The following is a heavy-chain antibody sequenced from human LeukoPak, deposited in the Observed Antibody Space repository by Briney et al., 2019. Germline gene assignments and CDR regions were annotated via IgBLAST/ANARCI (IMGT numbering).Heavy chain of an antibody. V-gene: IGHV4-59*01. D-gene: IGHD5-24*01. CDR1: GGSISSYY. Sequence: PSETLSLTCTVSGGSISSYYWNWIRQPPGKGLEWIGYIYYSGSTNYNPSLKSRVTISVDPSKNQFSLKLSSVTAADTAVYYCAGRLWRRDGYNLSAFDIWGQGTMVTVSS. J-gene: IGHJ3*02. CDR3: AGRLWRRDGYNLSAFDI. CDR2: IYYSGST.